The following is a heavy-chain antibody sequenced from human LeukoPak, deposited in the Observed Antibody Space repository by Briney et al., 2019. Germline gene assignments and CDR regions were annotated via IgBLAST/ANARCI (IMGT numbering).Heavy chain of an antibody. CDR2: IFYSGST. Sequence: SETLSLTCTVSGASISSYYWSWIRQPPGKGLEWIGYIFYSGSTNYNPSLKSRVTISVDTSKNQFSLRLSSVTAADTAVYYCARGGLRGYSYGQRFDYWGQGILVTVSS. D-gene: IGHD5-18*01. CDR1: GASISSYY. J-gene: IGHJ4*02. V-gene: IGHV4-59*12. CDR3: ARGGLRGYSYGQRFDY.